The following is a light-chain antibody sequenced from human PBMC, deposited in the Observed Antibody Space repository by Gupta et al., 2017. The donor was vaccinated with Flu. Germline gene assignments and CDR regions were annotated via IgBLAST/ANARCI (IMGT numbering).Light chain of an antibody. J-gene: IGKJ1*01. CDR1: QSVSSN. CDR2: CAS. CDR3: RQHSNCPPWT. V-gene: IGKV3-15*01. Sequence: EIVMTQSPATPSVSPGDRATLSARASQSVSSNLARYQQKPGQDPRLLIYCASTRATSIPARFISSSCSAAYTPTISSRLSEDYAVYYCRQHSNCPPWTFGQGTKVEIK.